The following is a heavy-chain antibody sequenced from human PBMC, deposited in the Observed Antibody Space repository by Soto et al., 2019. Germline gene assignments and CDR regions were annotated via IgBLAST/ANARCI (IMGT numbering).Heavy chain of an antibody. CDR1: GGTFSSYA. Sequence: QVQLVQSGAEVKKPGSSVTVSCKASGGTFSSYAISWVRQAPGQGLAWMGGIIPIFGTANYAQKFQGRVTITADESTSTAYMELSSLRSEDTAVYYCARYRRLQAHALYWYFDLWGRGTLVTVSS. J-gene: IGHJ2*01. CDR3: ARYRRLQAHALYWYFDL. D-gene: IGHD4-4*01. CDR2: IIPIFGTA. V-gene: IGHV1-69*01.